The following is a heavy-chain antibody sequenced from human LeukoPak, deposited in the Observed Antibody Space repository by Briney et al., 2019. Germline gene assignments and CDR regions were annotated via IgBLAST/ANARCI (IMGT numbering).Heavy chain of an antibody. D-gene: IGHD5-12*01. CDR3: ARGAIGYSGTGAFDI. CDR1: GFTFISYS. J-gene: IGHJ3*02. Sequence: GGSLRLSCAASGFTFISYSMNWVRQAPGKGLEWVSSISSSSSYIYYADSVKGRFTISRDNAKNSLYLQMNSLRAEDTAVYYCARGAIGYSGTGAFDIWGQGTMVTVSS. V-gene: IGHV3-21*01. CDR2: ISSSSSYI.